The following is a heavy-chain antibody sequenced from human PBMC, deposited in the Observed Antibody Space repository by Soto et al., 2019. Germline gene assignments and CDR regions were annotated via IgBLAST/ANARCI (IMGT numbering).Heavy chain of an antibody. D-gene: IGHD6-19*01. Sequence: LTCAISGDSVSSNSAAWNWIRQSPSRGLEWLGRTYYRSKWYNDYAISVKSRITINPDTSKNQFSLQLNSVTPEDTAVYYCARDEYTSGWYRFDPWGQGILVTVSS. V-gene: IGHV6-1*01. J-gene: IGHJ5*01. CDR3: ARDEYTSGWYRFDP. CDR2: TYYRSKWYN. CDR1: GDSVSSNSAA.